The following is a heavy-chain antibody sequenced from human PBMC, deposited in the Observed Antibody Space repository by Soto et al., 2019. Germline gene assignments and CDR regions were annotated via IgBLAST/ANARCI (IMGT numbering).Heavy chain of an antibody. CDR2: IYYSGST. D-gene: IGHD1-26*01. V-gene: IGHV4-59*01. J-gene: IGHJ4*02. Sequence: SETLSLTCTVSGGSISSYYWSWIRQPPGKGLEWIGYIYYSGSTNYNPSLKSRVTISVDTSKNQFSLKLSSVTAADTAVYYCARRKVGDQTLSEYWGQGILVTVSS. CDR3: ARRKVGDQTLSEY. CDR1: GGSISSYY.